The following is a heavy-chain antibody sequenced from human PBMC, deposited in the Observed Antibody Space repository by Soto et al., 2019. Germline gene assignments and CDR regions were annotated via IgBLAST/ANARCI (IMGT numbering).Heavy chain of an antibody. J-gene: IGHJ4*02. CDR3: AKSKWELLGYFDY. Sequence: GSLLLSCSASGFTFDDYTMHWVRQAPGKGLEWVSLISWDGGSTYYADSVKGRFTISRDNSKNSLYLQMNSLRTEDTALYYCAKSKWELLGYFDYWGQGTLVTVYS. CDR1: GFTFDDYT. V-gene: IGHV3-43*01. CDR2: ISWDGGST. D-gene: IGHD1-26*01.